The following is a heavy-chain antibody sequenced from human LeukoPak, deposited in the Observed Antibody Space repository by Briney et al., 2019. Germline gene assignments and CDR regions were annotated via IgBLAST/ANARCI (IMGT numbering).Heavy chain of an antibody. CDR1: GITFSRFW. J-gene: IGHJ5*02. Sequence: GGSLRLSCAASGITFSRFWMSWVRQAPGKGLQWVANIKQDGSVKNYVDSVKGRFTISRDNAKNSLYLQVNSLRAEDTAIYYCARDGDTSGWYAWGQGILVTVSS. V-gene: IGHV3-7*03. CDR2: IKQDGSVK. CDR3: ARDGDTSGWYA. D-gene: IGHD6-19*01.